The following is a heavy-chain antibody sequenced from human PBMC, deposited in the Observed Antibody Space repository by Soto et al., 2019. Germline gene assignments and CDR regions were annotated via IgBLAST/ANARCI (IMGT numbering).Heavy chain of an antibody. J-gene: IGHJ4*02. V-gene: IGHV3-33*01. CDR1: GFTFSSYG. CDR2: IWYDGSNK. D-gene: IGHD3-22*01. Sequence: GGSLRLSCAASGFTFSSYGMHWVRQAPGKGLEWVAVIWYDGSNKYYADSVKGRFTISRDNSKNTLYLQMNSLRAEDTAVYYCARDQGSYYYDSSGYRFDYWGQGTLVTVSS. CDR3: ARDQGSYYYDSSGYRFDY.